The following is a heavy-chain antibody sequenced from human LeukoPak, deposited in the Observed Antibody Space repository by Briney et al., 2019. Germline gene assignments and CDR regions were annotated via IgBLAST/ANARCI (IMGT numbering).Heavy chain of an antibody. CDR1: EFTFSSYW. Sequence: GGSLRLSCAASEFTFSSYWMHWVRQAPGKGLVWVSRINSDGSRTSYADSVKGRFTISRDNAKNTLYLQMNSLRAEDTAVYYCARAPYYDSSGYSFDYWGQGTLVTVSS. V-gene: IGHV3-74*01. CDR2: INSDGSRT. D-gene: IGHD3-22*01. J-gene: IGHJ4*02. CDR3: ARAPYYDSSGYSFDY.